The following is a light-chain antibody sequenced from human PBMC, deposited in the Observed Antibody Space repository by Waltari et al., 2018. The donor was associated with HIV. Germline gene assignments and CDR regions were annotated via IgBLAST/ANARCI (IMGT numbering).Light chain of an antibody. CDR2: EVI. J-gene: IGLJ2*01. CDR1: STDVGSSNL. CDR3: AAWVDSRSVV. V-gene: IGLV2-14*02. Sequence: QSALTQPASVSGSPGQSVTVSCTGTSTDVGSSNLVSWYRQHPGEQPKLFIFEVIKRPSGISDRFSGSKSGTSASLAISGLRSEDEAGYYCAAWVDSRSVVFGGGTKLTVL.